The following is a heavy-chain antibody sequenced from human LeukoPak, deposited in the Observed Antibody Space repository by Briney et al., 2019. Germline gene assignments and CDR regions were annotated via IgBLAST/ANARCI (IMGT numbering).Heavy chain of an antibody. CDR2: LYHCGIT. CDR3: ARVWGTAGVDF. J-gene: IGHJ4*02. CDR1: GNSISSSYY. D-gene: IGHD3-16*01. V-gene: IGHV4-38-2*01. Sequence: PSDTLSLTCGVSGNSISSSYYWGWIRQPPGKGLGWIGSLYHCGITDYNPSLKSRVTISVDTSKNQFSLRLYSVTAADTAVYYCARVWGTAGVDFWGQGTLVTVSS.